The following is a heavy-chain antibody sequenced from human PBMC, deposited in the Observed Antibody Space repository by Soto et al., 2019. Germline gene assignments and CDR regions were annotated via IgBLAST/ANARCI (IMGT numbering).Heavy chain of an antibody. CDR1: RFTFSSYW. V-gene: IGHV3-7*04. D-gene: IGHD3-22*01. J-gene: IGHJ3*02. Sequence: AGGSLRLSCAASRFTFSSYWMSWVRQAPGKGLEWVANINQDGSEKYYVDSVKGRFTISRDNAKNSLYLQMNSLRAEDTAVYYFARGDYYDSSGQFSDAFDIWGQGTLVTVS. CDR3: ARGDYYDSSGQFSDAFDI. CDR2: INQDGSEK.